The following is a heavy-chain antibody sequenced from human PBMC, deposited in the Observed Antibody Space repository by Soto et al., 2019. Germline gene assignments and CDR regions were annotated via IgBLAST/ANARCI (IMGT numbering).Heavy chain of an antibody. CDR1: GYTFTSYG. J-gene: IGHJ4*02. V-gene: IGHV1-18*01. D-gene: IGHD2-15*01. Sequence: ASVKVSCKASGYTFTSYGISWVRQAPGQGLEWMGWISAYNGNTNYAQKLQGRVTMTTDTSTSTAYMELRSLRSDDTAVYYCARDSLVVAATLFDYWGQGTLVTAPQ. CDR3: ARDSLVVAATLFDY. CDR2: ISAYNGNT.